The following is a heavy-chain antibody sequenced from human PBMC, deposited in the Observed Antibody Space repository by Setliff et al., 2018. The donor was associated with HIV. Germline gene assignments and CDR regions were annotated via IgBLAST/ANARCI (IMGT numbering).Heavy chain of an antibody. CDR1: GGSISSGGHY. J-gene: IGHJ5*02. CDR2: IYYSGST. V-gene: IGHV4-39*01. Sequence: PSETLSLTCSVSGGSISSGGHYWNWIRQPPGKGLEWIGSIYYSGSTYYNPSLKSRVTISVDTSKNQFSLKLSSVTAADTAVYYCARLGIAVVVFGFDPWGQGTLVTVSS. D-gene: IGHD6-19*01. CDR3: ARLGIAVVVFGFDP.